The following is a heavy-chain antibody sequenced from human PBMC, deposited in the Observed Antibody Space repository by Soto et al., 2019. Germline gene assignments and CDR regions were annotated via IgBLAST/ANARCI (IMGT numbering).Heavy chain of an antibody. CDR2: ISATGNNI. J-gene: IGHJ4*02. CDR1: GFTFNSYD. CDR3: ARDMGSVSYYDSSGYFDY. Sequence: VQLVESGGGLVQPGGSLRLSCAASGFTFNSYDMNWVRQAPGKGLEWVSYISATGNNIYYADTVMGRFTISRDNAKKSLYLQMNSLRAEDTAVYYCARDMGSVSYYDSSGYFDYWGQGALVTVYS. V-gene: IGHV3-48*03. D-gene: IGHD3-22*01.